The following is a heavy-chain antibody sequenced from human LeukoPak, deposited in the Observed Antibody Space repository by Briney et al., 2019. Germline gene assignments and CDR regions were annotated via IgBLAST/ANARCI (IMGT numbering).Heavy chain of an antibody. CDR1: GSSISSYY. CDR2: VSYIGST. CDR3: ARVEVGAANRQWYGMDV. J-gene: IGHJ6*02. V-gene: IGHV4-59*01. D-gene: IGHD6-19*01. Sequence: PSETQSLTCTISGSSISSYYWSWIRQPPGKGLEWIGYVSYIGSTNYNPSLKSRVTISVDTSKSLFSLKLSSVTAADTAVYYCARVEVGAANRQWYGMDVWGQGTTVTVSS.